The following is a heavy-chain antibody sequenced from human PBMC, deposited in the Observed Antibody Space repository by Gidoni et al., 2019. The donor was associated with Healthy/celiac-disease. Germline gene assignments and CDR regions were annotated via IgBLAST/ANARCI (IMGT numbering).Heavy chain of an antibody. J-gene: IGHJ6*03. CDR2: ISGSGGST. CDR3: AKDLYSSSPTYYYYYMDV. D-gene: IGHD6-6*01. CDR1: GFTFSSYA. Sequence: EVQLFESGGGLVQPGGSLRLSCAASGFTFSSYAMSWVRQAPGTGLEWVSAISGSGGSTYYADSVKGRFTISRDNSKNTLYLQMNSLRAEDTAVYYCAKDLYSSSPTYYYYYMDVWGKGTTVTVSS. V-gene: IGHV3-23*01.